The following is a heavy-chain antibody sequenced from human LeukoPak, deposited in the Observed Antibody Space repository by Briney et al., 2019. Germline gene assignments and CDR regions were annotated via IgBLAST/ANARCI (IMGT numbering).Heavy chain of an antibody. J-gene: IGHJ4*02. Sequence: GGSLRLSCAASGFTFSSSCMSWVRQAPGKGLEWVANIKQDGSDKYLDSVMGRFTISRDNAKNSLFLQMNSLRAEDTALYYCARDSGSYYGGIDYWGQGTLVTVSS. V-gene: IGHV3-7*05. D-gene: IGHD1-26*01. CDR1: GFTFSSSC. CDR2: IKQDGSDK. CDR3: ARDSGSYYGGIDY.